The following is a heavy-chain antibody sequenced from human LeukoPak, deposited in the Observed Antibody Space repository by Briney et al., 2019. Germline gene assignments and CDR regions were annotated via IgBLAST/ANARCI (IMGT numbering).Heavy chain of an antibody. D-gene: IGHD1-26*01. CDR2: INPSGGST. Sequence: ASVKVSCKASGYTFTSYGISWVRQAPGQGLEWMGIINPSGGSTSYAQKFQGRVTMTRDTSTSTVYMELSSLRSEDTAVYYCARDGPGFIVRAFDIWGQGTMVTVSS. J-gene: IGHJ3*02. CDR3: ARDGPGFIVRAFDI. V-gene: IGHV1-46*01. CDR1: GYTFTSYG.